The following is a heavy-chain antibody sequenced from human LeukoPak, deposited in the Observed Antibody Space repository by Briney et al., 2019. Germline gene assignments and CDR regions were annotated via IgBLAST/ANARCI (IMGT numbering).Heavy chain of an antibody. D-gene: IGHD2-2*01. Sequence: GGSLSLSCAASGFTFSSYGMHWVRQAPGKGLEWVAVIWYDGRNKYYADSVKGRFTISRDNSKNTLYLQMNSLRAEDTAVYYCARDNRIVPAAIPSYYYGMGVWGQGTTVTVSS. CDR2: IWYDGRNK. CDR3: ARDNRIVPAAIPSYYYGMGV. J-gene: IGHJ6*02. V-gene: IGHV3-33*08. CDR1: GFTFSSYG.